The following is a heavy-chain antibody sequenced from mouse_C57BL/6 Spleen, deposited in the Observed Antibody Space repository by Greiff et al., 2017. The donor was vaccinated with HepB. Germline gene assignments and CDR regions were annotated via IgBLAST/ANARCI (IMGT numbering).Heavy chain of an antibody. CDR2: IRNKANGYTT. Sequence: EVMLVESGGGLVQPGGSLSLSCAASGFTFTDYYMSWVRQPPGKALEWLGFIRNKANGYTTEYTAPVKGRFTISRDNSQSILYLQMNALRAEDSATYYCARYDYGSSYLFAYWGQGTLVTVSA. D-gene: IGHD1-1*01. CDR1: GFTFTDYY. CDR3: ARYDYGSSYLFAY. V-gene: IGHV7-3*01. J-gene: IGHJ3*01.